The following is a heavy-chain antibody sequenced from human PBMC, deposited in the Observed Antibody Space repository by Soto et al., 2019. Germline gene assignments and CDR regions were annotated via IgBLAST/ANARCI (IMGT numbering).Heavy chain of an antibody. CDR3: ARQVLWFGERPGDYYYYGMDV. D-gene: IGHD3-10*01. J-gene: IGHJ6*02. V-gene: IGHV4-39*01. Sequence: PSETLSLTCTVSGGSISSSSYYWGWIRQPPGKGLEWIGSIYYSGSTYYNPSLKSRVTISVDTSKNQFSLKLSSVTAADTAVYYCARQVLWFGERPGDYYYYGMDVWVQGTTVT. CDR1: GGSISSSSYY. CDR2: IYYSGST.